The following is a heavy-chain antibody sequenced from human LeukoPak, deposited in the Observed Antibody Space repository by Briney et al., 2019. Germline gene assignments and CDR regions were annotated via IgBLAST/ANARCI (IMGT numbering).Heavy chain of an antibody. CDR3: ARDIGSGPVDV. CDR1: GASISNYY. D-gene: IGHD3-10*01. V-gene: IGHV4-59*01. Sequence: SETLSLTCTVSGASISNYYWSWIRQPPGRGLEWIGYIYYTGRTNFNPSLKSRVTMSVDTSKNQLSLKLSSVTAADTAVYYCARDIGSGPVDVWGQGTTVTVSS. CDR2: IYYTGRT. J-gene: IGHJ6*02.